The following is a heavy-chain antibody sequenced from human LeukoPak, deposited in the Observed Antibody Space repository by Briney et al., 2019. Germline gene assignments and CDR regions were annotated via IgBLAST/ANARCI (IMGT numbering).Heavy chain of an antibody. CDR3: AKNLAQHCNGGSCCSDY. V-gene: IGHV3-23*01. D-gene: IGHD2-15*01. J-gene: IGHJ4*02. CDR2: ISVSASTT. Sequence: PGGSLRLSCAASGFTFSSYAMSWVRQAPGKGLEWVSSISVSASTTYYADSVKGRFTISRDNSENTLYLQMNSLRAEDTAVYYCAKNLAQHCNGGSCCSDYWGQGTLVTVSS. CDR1: GFTFSSYA.